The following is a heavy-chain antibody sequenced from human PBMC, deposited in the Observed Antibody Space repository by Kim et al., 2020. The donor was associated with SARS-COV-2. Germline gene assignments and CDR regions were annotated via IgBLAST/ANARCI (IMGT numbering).Heavy chain of an antibody. V-gene: IGHV4-59*01. CDR1: GGSISSYY. D-gene: IGHD6-13*01. CDR2: IYYSGST. J-gene: IGHJ4*02. Sequence: SETLSLTCTVSGGSISSYYWSWIRQPPGKGLEWIGYIYYSGSTNYNPSLKSRVTISVDTSKNQFSLKLSSVTAADTAVYYCARSRIAAAGFDYWGQGTLVTVSS. CDR3: ARSRIAAAGFDY.